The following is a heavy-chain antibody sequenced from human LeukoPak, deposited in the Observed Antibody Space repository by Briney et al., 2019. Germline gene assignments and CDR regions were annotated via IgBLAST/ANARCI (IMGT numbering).Heavy chain of an antibody. J-gene: IGHJ4*02. V-gene: IGHV3-21*01. Sequence: GGSLRLSCAASGFTFGSYSMNWVRQAPGKGLEWVSSISSSRSYIYYADSVKGRFTISRDNAKNSLYLQMNSLRAEDTAVFYCARGHSGYDYSVDDRGRGTLVTVSS. CDR3: ARGHSGYDYSVDD. D-gene: IGHD5-12*01. CDR1: GFTFGSYS. CDR2: ISSSRSYI.